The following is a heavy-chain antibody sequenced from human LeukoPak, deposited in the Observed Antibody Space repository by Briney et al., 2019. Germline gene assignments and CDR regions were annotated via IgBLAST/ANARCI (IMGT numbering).Heavy chain of an antibody. Sequence: PGGSLRLSCAASGFTFSSYAMNWVRQAPGKGLEWVANIKQDGSEKYYVDSVKGRFTISRDNAKNSLYLQMNSLRAEDTAVYYCARVDSYYYDSSGYGNFDYWGQGTLVTVSS. J-gene: IGHJ4*02. CDR1: GFTFSSYA. V-gene: IGHV3-7*01. CDR3: ARVDSYYYDSSGYGNFDY. CDR2: IKQDGSEK. D-gene: IGHD3-22*01.